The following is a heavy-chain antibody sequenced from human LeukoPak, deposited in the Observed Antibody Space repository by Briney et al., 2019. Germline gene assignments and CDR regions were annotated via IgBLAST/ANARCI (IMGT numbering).Heavy chain of an antibody. J-gene: IGHJ5*02. CDR3: ARDSAYCSGGRCPKWFDP. Sequence: SETLSLTCTVSGGSINNPNYCWTWIRQHPGKGLEWIGYIHSSGSTFYSPSLKSRLTISLDTSNNQFSLKLNSVTAADTAVYYCARDSAYCSGGRCPKWFDPWGQGALVTVSS. CDR1: GGSINNPNYC. CDR2: IHSSGST. V-gene: IGHV4-31*03. D-gene: IGHD2-15*01.